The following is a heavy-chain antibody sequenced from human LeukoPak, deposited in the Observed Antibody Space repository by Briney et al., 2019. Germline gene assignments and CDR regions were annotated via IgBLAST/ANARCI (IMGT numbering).Heavy chain of an antibody. Sequence: ASVKVSCKASGYTFTRYYMHWVRQAPGQGLEWMGWINPNSGGTNYAQKFQGRVTMTRDTSISTAYMELSRLRSDDTAVYYCARGDDILTGYLYYFDYWGQGTLVTVSS. CDR1: GYTFTRYY. V-gene: IGHV1-2*02. CDR2: INPNSGGT. CDR3: ARGDDILTGYLYYFDY. D-gene: IGHD3-9*01. J-gene: IGHJ4*02.